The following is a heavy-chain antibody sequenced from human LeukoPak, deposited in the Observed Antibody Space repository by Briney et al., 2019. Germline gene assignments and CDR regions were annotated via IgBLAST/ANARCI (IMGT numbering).Heavy chain of an antibody. CDR3: VSHYGPGPG. V-gene: IGHV1-2*06. CDR1: GYTFNDHH. J-gene: IGHJ4*02. CDR2: IYPKSGDT. Sequence: ASVTVSCKPSGYTFNDHHVHWVRQAPGQGLEWMGRIYPKSGDTDYPQKFQIRATMTRDTSITTAYMELTSLRSDDTAVYYCVSHYGPGPGGGQGTLVTVS. D-gene: IGHD3-10*01.